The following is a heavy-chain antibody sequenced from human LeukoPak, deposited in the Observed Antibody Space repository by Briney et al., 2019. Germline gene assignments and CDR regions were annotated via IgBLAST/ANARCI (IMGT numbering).Heavy chain of an antibody. CDR1: GGSFSGYY. CDR3: ARGSISGRTTVQYFDY. Sequence: SETLSLTCAVYGGSFSGYYGSWIRQPPGEGLEWIGEINHSGSTNYNPSLKSRVTISVDTSKNQFSLKLSSVTAADTAVYYCARGSISGRTTVQYFDYWGQGTLVTVSS. D-gene: IGHD4-17*01. V-gene: IGHV4-34*01. J-gene: IGHJ4*02. CDR2: INHSGST.